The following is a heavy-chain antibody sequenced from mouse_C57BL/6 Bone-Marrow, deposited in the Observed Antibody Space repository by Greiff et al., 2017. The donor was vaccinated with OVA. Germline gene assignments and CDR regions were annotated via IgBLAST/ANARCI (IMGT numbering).Heavy chain of an antibody. D-gene: IGHD1-1*02. CDR3: ARYGAD. CDR1: GYTFTSYG. Sequence: QVQLQQSGAELARPGASVKLSCKASGYTFTSYGISWVKQSTGQGLEWIGAIYPRSGNTYYNEKFKGKATLTADKSSSTAYMELRSLTSEDAAVYFWARYGADWGQGTLVTVSA. J-gene: IGHJ3*01. CDR2: IYPRSGNT. V-gene: IGHV1-81*01.